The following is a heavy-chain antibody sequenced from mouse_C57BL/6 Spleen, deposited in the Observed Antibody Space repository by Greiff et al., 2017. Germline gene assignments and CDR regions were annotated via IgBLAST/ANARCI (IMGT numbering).Heavy chain of an antibody. V-gene: IGHV1-80*01. CDR3: ARGHYGSSYGYVDV. CDR1: GYAFSSYW. CDR2: IYPGDGDT. J-gene: IGHJ1*03. D-gene: IGHD1-1*01. Sequence: VQLQQSGAELVKPGASVKISCKASGYAFSSYWMNWVKQRPGKGLEWIGQIYPGDGDTNYNGKFKGKATLTADKSSSTAYMQLSSLTSEDSAVYFCARGHYGSSYGYVDVWGTGTTVTVSS.